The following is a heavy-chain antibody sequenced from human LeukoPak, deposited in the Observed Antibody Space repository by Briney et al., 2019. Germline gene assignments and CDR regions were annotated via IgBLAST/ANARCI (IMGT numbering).Heavy chain of an antibody. J-gene: IGHJ4*02. V-gene: IGHV1-2*02. CDR1: GYSFSGYF. D-gene: IGHD3-22*01. CDR3: ARDPGQTYYYDSRAYSRSDY. Sequence: ASVKVSCKTSGYSFSGYFIHWVRQAPGQGLEWMGWMNPESGDRKYAQKFQGRVTMTGDTSISTAYMELTRLRSDDTAVYYCARDPGQTYYYDSRAYSRSDYWGQGTLITVSS. CDR2: MNPESGDR.